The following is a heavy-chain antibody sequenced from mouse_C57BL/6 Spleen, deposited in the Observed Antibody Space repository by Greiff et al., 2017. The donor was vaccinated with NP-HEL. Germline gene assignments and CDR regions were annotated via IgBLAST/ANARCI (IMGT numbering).Heavy chain of an antibody. V-gene: IGHV1-18*01. J-gene: IGHJ1*03. Sequence: EVQLQQSGPELVKPGASVKIPCKASGYTFTDYNMDWVKQSHGKSLEWIGDINPNNGGTIYNQKFKGKATLTVDKSSSTAYMELRSLTSEDTAVYYCARGHYYGSSYDWYVDVWGTGTTVTVSS. CDR2: INPNNGGT. D-gene: IGHD1-1*01. CDR1: GYTFTDYN. CDR3: ARGHYYGSSYDWYVDV.